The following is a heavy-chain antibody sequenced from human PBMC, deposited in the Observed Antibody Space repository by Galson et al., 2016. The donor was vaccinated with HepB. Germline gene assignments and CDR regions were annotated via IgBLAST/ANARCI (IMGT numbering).Heavy chain of an antibody. J-gene: IGHJ4*02. V-gene: IGHV3-74*01. CDR1: GFTFSDYW. CDR3: ARGGHDFWSGYQSDY. CDR2: INGDGSST. D-gene: IGHD3-3*01. Sequence: SLRLSCAASGFTFSDYWMQWVRQAPGKGLVYISRINGDGSSTNYADFVKGRFTTYRDNAKNTMYLKMNSLRAEDTAIYYCARGGHDFWSGYQSDYWGQGTLVAVSS.